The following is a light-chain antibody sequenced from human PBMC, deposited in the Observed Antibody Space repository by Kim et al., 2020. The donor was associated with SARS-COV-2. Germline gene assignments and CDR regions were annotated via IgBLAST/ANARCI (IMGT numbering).Light chain of an antibody. V-gene: IGKV1-9*01. Sequence: SVGDIVTITCRASQGISSYLAWYQQKPGKAPKLLIYGASTLQSGVPSRFSGSGSGTEFTLTISSLQPEDFATYYCQQLNSYPRLTFGGGTKVDIK. CDR3: QQLNSYPRLT. CDR2: GAS. CDR1: QGISSY. J-gene: IGKJ4*01.